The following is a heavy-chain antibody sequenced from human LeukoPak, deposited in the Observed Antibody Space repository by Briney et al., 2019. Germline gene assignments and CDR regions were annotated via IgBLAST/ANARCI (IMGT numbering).Heavy chain of an antibody. CDR1: GYTFTGYY. D-gene: IGHD1-1*01. J-gene: IGHJ4*02. Sequence: ASVKVSCKXSGYTFTGYYMHWVRQAPGQGLEWMGWINPNSGGTNYSQKFQGRVTMTRDTSISTAYMELSRLRSDDTAVYYCARVVERGCFDYWGQGTLVTVSS. V-gene: IGHV1-2*02. CDR2: INPNSGGT. CDR3: ARVVERGCFDY.